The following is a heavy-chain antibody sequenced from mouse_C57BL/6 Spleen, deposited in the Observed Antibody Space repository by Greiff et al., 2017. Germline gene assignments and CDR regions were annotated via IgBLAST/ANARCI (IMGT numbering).Heavy chain of an antibody. CDR2: INPNNGGT. D-gene: IGHD2-3*01. CDR1: GYTFTDYN. J-gene: IGHJ3*01. CDR3: AMDGYYGFGLAY. V-gene: IGHV1-18*01. Sequence: EVKLQESGPELVKPGASVKIPCKASGYTFTDYNMDWVKQSHGKSLEWIGDINPNNGGTIYNQKFKGKATLTVDKSSSTAYMELRSLTSEDTAVYYCAMDGYYGFGLAYWGQGTLVTVSA.